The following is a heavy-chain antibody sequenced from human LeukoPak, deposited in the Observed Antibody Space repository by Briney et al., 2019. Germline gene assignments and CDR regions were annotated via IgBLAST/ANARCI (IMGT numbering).Heavy chain of an antibody. V-gene: IGHV1-2*02. CDR2: INPNSGGT. CDR1: GYTFTGYY. CDR3: AREGGLDTAMGLLGFDP. D-gene: IGHD5-18*01. J-gene: IGHJ5*02. Sequence: ASVKVSCKASGYTFTGYYMHWVRQAPGQGLEWMGWINPNSGGTNYAQKLQGRVTMTRDTSISTAYMELSRLRSDDTAVYYCAREGGLDTAMGLLGFDPWGQGTLVTVSS.